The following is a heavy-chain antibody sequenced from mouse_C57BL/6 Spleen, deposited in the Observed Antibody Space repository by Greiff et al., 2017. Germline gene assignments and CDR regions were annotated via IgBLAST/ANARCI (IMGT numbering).Heavy chain of an antibody. CDR1: GFNIKDDY. CDR2: IDPENGDT. CDR3: TTSRYAMDY. V-gene: IGHV14-4*01. Sequence: EVQRVESGAELVRPGASVKLSCTASGFNIKDDYMHWVKQRPEQGLEWIGWIDPENGDTEYASKFQGKATITADTSSNTAYLQLSSLTSEDTAVYYCTTSRYAMDYWGQGTSVTVSS. J-gene: IGHJ4*01.